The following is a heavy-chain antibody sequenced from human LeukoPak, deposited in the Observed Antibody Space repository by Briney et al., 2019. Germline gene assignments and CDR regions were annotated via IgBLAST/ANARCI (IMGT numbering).Heavy chain of an antibody. J-gene: IGHJ3*02. V-gene: IGHV1-2*02. D-gene: IGHD4-17*01. CDR3: ARPHDYGDYVGAFDI. CDR1: GYTFTGYY. CDR2: INPNSGGT. Sequence: ASVKVSCKASGYTFTGYYMHWVRQAPGQGLEWMGWINPNSGGTIYAQKFQGRVTMTMDTSISTAYMELSRLRSDDTAVYYCARPHDYGDYVGAFDIWGQGTMVTVSS.